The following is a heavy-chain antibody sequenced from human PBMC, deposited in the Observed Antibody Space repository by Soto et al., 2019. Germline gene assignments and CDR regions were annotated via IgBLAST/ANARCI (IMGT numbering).Heavy chain of an antibody. CDR1: GFTFSSYA. Sequence: GGSLRLSCAASGFTFSSYAMHWVRQAPGKGLEWVAVISYDGSNKYYADSVKGRFTISRDSSKNTLYLQMNSLRAEDTAVYYCARDLLAARPIYYFDYWGQGTLVTVSS. D-gene: IGHD6-6*01. J-gene: IGHJ4*02. CDR2: ISYDGSNK. CDR3: ARDLLAARPIYYFDY. V-gene: IGHV3-30-3*01.